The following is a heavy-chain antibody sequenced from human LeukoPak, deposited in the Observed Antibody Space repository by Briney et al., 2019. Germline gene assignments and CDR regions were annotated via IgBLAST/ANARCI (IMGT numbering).Heavy chain of an antibody. J-gene: IGHJ4*02. V-gene: IGHV3-66*01. CDR2: IYSGRGT. CDR1: GFSVSSNY. CDR3: ARAAVAGRCFDY. D-gene: IGHD6-19*01. Sequence: GGSLRLSCTASGFSVSSNYMSWVRQAPGKGLEWVSVIYSGRGTYYADSVKGRVTISRDRSNNTLYLQMNSLRVDDTAVYYCARAAVAGRCFDYWGQGTLVTVSS.